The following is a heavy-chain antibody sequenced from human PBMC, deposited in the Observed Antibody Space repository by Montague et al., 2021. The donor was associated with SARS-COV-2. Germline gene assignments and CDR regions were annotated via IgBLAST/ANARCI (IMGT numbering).Heavy chain of an antibody. D-gene: IGHD3-10*01. V-gene: IGHV4-31*03. Sequence: TLSLTCTVSGASISTGAYYWNWIRQHPEKGLEWIGYIYYSGTIYYNPSLKSRVTISLDTSNNHSSLKLSSVTAADTAVYYCATASGSGSLGFHYWGQGTLVLASS. CDR2: IYYSGTI. CDR3: ATASGSGSLGFHY. J-gene: IGHJ4*02. CDR1: GASISTGAYY.